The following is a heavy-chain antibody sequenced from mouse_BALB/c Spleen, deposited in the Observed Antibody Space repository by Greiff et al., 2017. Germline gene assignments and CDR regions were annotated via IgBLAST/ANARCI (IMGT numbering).Heavy chain of an antibody. CDR1: GYSFTSYY. CDR3: ARGLLPLFDY. V-gene: IGHV1S135*01. Sequence: VQLQQSGPELMKPGASVKISCKASGYSFTSYYMHWVKQSHGKSLEWIGYIDPFNGGTSYNQKFKGKATLTVDKSSSTAYMHLSSLTSEDSAVDYGARGLLPLFDYWGQGTTVTVSA. J-gene: IGHJ2*01. D-gene: IGHD2-3*01. CDR2: IDPFNGGT.